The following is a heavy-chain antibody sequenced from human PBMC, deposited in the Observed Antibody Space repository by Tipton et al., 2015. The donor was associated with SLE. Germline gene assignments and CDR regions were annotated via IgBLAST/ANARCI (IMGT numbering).Heavy chain of an antibody. Sequence: TLSLTCTVSGGSMSSYYWSWIRQPPGKGLEWICYVYESGNTNYIPSLTSRVTISVDTSKNQFSLRLNSVTAADTAVYYCARLGKVYYDFWSGYPRPSDAFDIWGQGTMVTVSS. CDR2: VYESGNT. CDR1: GGSMSSYY. V-gene: IGHV4-59*08. CDR3: ARLGKVYYDFWSGYPRPSDAFDI. D-gene: IGHD3-3*01. J-gene: IGHJ3*02.